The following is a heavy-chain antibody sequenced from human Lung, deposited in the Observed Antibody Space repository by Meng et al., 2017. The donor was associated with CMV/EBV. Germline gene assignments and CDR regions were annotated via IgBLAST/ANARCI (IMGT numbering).Heavy chain of an antibody. V-gene: IGHV4-31*03. J-gene: IGHJ5*02. CDR3: ARALHTVNEGDPNWFDP. D-gene: IGHD4-11*01. Sequence: TXSLXXTVSGGSISSGGYYWSWIRQHPGKGLEWIGYIYYSGSTYYNPSLKSRVTISVDTSKNQFSLKLSSVTAADTAVYYCARALHTVNEGDPNWFDPXGQGXLVTVSS. CDR2: IYYSGST. CDR1: GGSISSGGYY.